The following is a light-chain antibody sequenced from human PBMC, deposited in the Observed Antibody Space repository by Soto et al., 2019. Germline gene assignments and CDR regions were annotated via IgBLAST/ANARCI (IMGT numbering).Light chain of an antibody. CDR1: QSISSW. CDR2: AAS. J-gene: IGKJ1*01. CDR3: QQSYSTPTWT. Sequence: DIPITQSPSSLSASVGDRVTITCRASQSISSWLAWYQQKPGKAPKLLIYAASSLQSGVPSRFSGSGSGTDFTLTISSLQPEDFATYYCQQSYSTPTWTFGQGTKVDIK. V-gene: IGKV1-39*01.